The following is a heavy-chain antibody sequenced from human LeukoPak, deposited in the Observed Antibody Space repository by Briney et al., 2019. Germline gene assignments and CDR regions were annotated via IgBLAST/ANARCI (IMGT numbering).Heavy chain of an antibody. J-gene: IGHJ4*02. D-gene: IGHD3-22*01. CDR3: AKDYGSSGYYPDSFDY. CDR1: GFTFSSYG. Sequence: GESLRLSCAASGFTFSSYGMHWVRQAPGKGLEWVAFIRYDGSNKYYADSVKGRFTISRDNSKNTLYLQMNSLRAEDTAVYYCAKDYGSSGYYPDSFDYWGQGTLVTVSS. CDR2: IRYDGSNK. V-gene: IGHV3-30*02.